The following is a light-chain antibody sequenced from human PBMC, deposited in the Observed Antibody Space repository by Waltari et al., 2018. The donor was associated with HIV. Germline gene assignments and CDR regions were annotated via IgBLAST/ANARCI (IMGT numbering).Light chain of an antibody. Sequence: VMIQSPLSLPVTPGESAYSSCRSSQSLLHSNGYNYLDWYLQKPGQSPQLLTYLGSNRASGVPDRFSGSGSGTDFTLKISRVEAEDFGVYYCMQALQTPPTFGGGTKVEIQ. V-gene: IGKV2-28*01. CDR3: MQALQTPPT. J-gene: IGKJ4*01. CDR1: QSLLHSNGYNY. CDR2: LGS.